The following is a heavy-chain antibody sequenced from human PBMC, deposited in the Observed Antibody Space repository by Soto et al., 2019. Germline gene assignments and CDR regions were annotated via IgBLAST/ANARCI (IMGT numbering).Heavy chain of an antibody. D-gene: IGHD3-10*01. Sequence: GASVKVSCKASGYTFTGYYMHWVRQAPGQGLEWMGWINPNSGGTNYAQKFQGRVTMTRDTSISTAYMELSRLRSDDTAVYYCARYDGSGSYYNVPFDYWGQGTLVTVSS. CDR3: ARYDGSGSYYNVPFDY. CDR1: GYTFTGYY. CDR2: INPNSGGT. V-gene: IGHV1-2*02. J-gene: IGHJ4*02.